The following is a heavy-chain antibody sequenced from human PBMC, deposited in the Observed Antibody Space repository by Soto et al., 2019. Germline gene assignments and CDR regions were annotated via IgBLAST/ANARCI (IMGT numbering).Heavy chain of an antibody. Sequence: QVQLQQWGAGLLKPSETLSPTCAVYGGSFSAYYWSWIRQAPGKGLEWIGDINHSGSTNYNPSLKSRVTMSVDTSKNQVSLKLRSVTAADTALYYCARGRPSSGWSRVLIDYWGQGTLVTVSS. CDR3: ARGRPSSGWSRVLIDY. V-gene: IGHV4-34*01. D-gene: IGHD6-19*01. CDR2: INHSGST. CDR1: GGSFSAYY. J-gene: IGHJ4*02.